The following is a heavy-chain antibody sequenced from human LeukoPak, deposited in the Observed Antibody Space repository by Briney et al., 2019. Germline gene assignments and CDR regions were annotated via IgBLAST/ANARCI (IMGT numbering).Heavy chain of an antibody. CDR3: AKELWFGESHIDNVFDI. D-gene: IGHD3-10*01. J-gene: IGHJ3*02. CDR2: ITGSGGST. V-gene: IGHV3-23*01. Sequence: PGGSLRLSCAASGFTFSSYAMSWVRQAPGKGLEWVSAITGSGGSTYYADSVKGRFTISRDNSKNTLYLQMHSLRAEDTAVYYCAKELWFGESHIDNVFDIWGQGTMVTVSS. CDR1: GFTFSSYA.